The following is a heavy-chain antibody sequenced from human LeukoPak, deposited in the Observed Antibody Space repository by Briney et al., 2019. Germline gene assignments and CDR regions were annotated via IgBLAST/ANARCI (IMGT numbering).Heavy chain of an antibody. CDR2: IWYDGSNK. J-gene: IGHJ4*02. Sequence: GGSLRLSCAASGFTFSSYGMHWVRQAPGKGLEWVAVIWYDGSNKYYADSVKGRFTISRDNSKNTLYLQMNGLRAEDTAVYYCARGVGFGELLSYFDYWGQGTLVTVSS. V-gene: IGHV3-33*01. D-gene: IGHD3-10*01. CDR3: ARGVGFGELLSYFDY. CDR1: GFTFSSYG.